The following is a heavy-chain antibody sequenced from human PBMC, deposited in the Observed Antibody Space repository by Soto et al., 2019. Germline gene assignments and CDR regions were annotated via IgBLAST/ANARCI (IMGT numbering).Heavy chain of an antibody. J-gene: IGHJ4*02. V-gene: IGHV4-31*02. Sequence: QVQLQESGPGLVKPSQTLSLTCTVSGGSISSGGYYWSWIRQHPGKGVEWIGYIYYSGSPSYNPSLKRRGTVSVDTSKNQFSLKLSSVTAADTAVYYCAGIAVGGTLNKIDYWGQGTLVTVSS. CDR2: IYYSGSP. D-gene: IGHD6-19*01. CDR3: AGIAVGGTLNKIDY. CDR1: GGSISSGGYY.